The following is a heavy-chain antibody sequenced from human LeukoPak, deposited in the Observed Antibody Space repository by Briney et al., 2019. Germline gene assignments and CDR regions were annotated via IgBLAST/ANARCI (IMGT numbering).Heavy chain of an antibody. CDR3: ARGVSYYDSSGYYNEYFQH. J-gene: IGHJ1*01. CDR1: GGSISSYY. D-gene: IGHD3-22*01. Sequence: SETLSLTCTVSGGSISSYYWSWIRQPPGKGLEWIGYTYYSGSTNYNPSLKSRVTISVDTSKNQFSLKLSSVTAADTAVHYCARGVSYYDSSGYYNEYFQHWGQGTLVTVSS. CDR2: TYYSGST. V-gene: IGHV4-59*08.